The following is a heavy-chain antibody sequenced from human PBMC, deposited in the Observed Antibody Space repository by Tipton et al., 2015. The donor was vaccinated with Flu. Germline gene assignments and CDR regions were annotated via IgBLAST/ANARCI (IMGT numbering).Heavy chain of an antibody. CDR1: GDSMRSCSYF. D-gene: IGHD4-11*01. CDR2: VDCSGTT. Sequence: TLSLTCTASGDSMRSCSYFWNWVRQPAGEGLEWIGRVDCSGTTNYNPSLKSRVTISIDTPKNQFSLKMKSVTAADMAVYYCARRDYSNYVSDPKSWFDPWGQGTLVAVSS. CDR3: ARRDYSNYVSDPKSWFDP. J-gene: IGHJ5*02. V-gene: IGHV4-61*02.